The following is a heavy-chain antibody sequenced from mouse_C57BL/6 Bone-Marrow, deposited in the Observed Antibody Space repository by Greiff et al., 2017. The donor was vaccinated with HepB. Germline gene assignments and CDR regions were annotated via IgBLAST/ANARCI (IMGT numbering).Heavy chain of an antibody. J-gene: IGHJ3*01. CDR2: IRSKSNNYAT. CDR1: GFSFNTYA. V-gene: IGHV10-1*01. CDR3: VRRPFAY. Sequence: EVQRVESGGGLVQPKGSLNLSCAASGFSFNTYAMNWVRQAPGKGLEWVARIRSKSNNYATYYADSVKDRFTISRDDSESMLYLQMNNLKTEDTAMYYCVRRPFAYWGQGTLVTVSA.